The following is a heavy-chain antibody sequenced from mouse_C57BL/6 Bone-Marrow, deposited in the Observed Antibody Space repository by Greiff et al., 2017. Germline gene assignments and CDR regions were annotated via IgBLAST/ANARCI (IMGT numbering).Heavy chain of an antibody. CDR3: ARDGYPGAY. V-gene: IGHV1-7*01. CDR1: GYTFTSYW. Sequence: QVQLQQSGAELAKPGASVKLSCKASGYTFTSYWMHWVKQRPGQGLEWIGYINPSSGYTKYNQKFKDQATLTADKSSSTAYMQLSSLTYEDSAVYYCARDGYPGAYWGQGTLVTVSA. D-gene: IGHD2-3*01. CDR2: INPSSGYT. J-gene: IGHJ3*01.